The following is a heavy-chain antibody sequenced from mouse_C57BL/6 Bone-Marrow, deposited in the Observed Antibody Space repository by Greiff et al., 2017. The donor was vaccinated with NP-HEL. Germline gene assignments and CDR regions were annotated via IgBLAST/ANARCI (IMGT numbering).Heavy chain of an antibody. CDR2: ISNGGGST. J-gene: IGHJ3*01. CDR1: GFTFSDYY. D-gene: IGHD2-3*01. CDR3: ARHYDGYYVGWFAY. Sequence: EVQGVESGGGLVQPGGSLKLSCAASGFTFSDYYMYWVRQTPEKRLEWVAYISNGGGSTYYPDTVKGRFTISRDNAKNTLYLQMSRLKSEDTAMYYCARHYDGYYVGWFAYWGQGTLVTVSA. V-gene: IGHV5-12*01.